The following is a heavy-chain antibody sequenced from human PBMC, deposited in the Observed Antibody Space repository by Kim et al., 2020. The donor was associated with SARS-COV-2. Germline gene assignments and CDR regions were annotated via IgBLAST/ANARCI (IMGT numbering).Heavy chain of an antibody. CDR1: GGTFSSYA. CDR2: IIPIFGTA. D-gene: IGHD3-9*01. Sequence: SVKVSCKASGGTFSSYAISWVRQAPGQGLEWMGGIIPIFGTANYAQKFQGRVTITADESTSTAYMELSSLRSEDTAVYYCARGGDYDILTGYYSIDYWGQGTLVTVSS. J-gene: IGHJ4*02. CDR3: ARGGDYDILTGYYSIDY. V-gene: IGHV1-69*13.